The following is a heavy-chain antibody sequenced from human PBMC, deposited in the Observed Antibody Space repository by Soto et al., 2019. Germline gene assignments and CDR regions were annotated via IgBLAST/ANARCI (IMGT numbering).Heavy chain of an antibody. CDR3: ARDSGGYCSSTSCYGDYHYYYYIDV. V-gene: IGHV3-48*01. D-gene: IGHD2-2*01. Sequence: PGGSLRLSCPASGVTFSTYSMNWVRQAPGKGLEWVSYISSTSSTMYYADSVKGRFTISRDNAKNSLYLQMNSLRAEDTAVYYCARDSGGYCSSTSCYGDYHYYYYIDVWGKGTTVTVSS. CDR2: ISSTSSTM. CDR1: GVTFSTYS. J-gene: IGHJ6*03.